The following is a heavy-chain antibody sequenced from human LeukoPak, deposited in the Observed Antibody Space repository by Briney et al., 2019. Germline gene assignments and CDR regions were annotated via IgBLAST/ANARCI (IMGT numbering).Heavy chain of an antibody. CDR3: GRVNRATWIRALGAFDI. Sequence: PSETLSLTSAVYGGSFSGYYWSRLPQPPGKGLEWIGDINHSGSTNYNPSHKRRATISVDTTNKQYSVKSSSVTAAATAVYYCGRVNRATWIRALGAFDIWGQGTMVTVSS. D-gene: IGHD5-18*01. CDR1: GGSFSGYY. J-gene: IGHJ3*02. V-gene: IGHV4-34*01. CDR2: INHSGST.